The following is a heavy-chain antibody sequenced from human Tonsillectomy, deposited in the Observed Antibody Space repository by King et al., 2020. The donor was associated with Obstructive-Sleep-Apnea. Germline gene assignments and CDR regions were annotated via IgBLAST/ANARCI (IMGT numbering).Heavy chain of an antibody. J-gene: IGHJ4*02. CDR3: ARQANDYGDYAAY. Sequence: VQLQESGPGLVKPSQTLSLTCTVSGGSISSGGYYWRWIRQHPGKGLEWIGYIYYSGSTYYNPSLKGRVTMSVDTSENQLSLKLTSVTAADTAVDYCARQANDYGDYAAYWGQGTLVTVAA. CDR1: GGSISSGGYY. V-gene: IGHV4-31*03. D-gene: IGHD4-17*01. CDR2: IYYSGST.